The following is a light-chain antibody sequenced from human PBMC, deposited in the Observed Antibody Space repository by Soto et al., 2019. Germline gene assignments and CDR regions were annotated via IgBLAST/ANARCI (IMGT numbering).Light chain of an antibody. CDR1: QSVSSN. CDR2: GAY. J-gene: IGKJ1*01. Sequence: EIVMTQSPATLSVSPGERATLSCRASQSVSSNLAWYQQKPGQAPRLLIYGAYTSATGIPARFSGSGSGTEFTLTISSLQSEDFAVYYCQQYNNWPPKTFGQGTKVEIE. CDR3: QQYNNWPPKT. V-gene: IGKV3-15*01.